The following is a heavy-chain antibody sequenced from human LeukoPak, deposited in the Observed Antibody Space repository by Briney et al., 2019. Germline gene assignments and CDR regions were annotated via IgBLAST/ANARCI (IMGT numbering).Heavy chain of an antibody. CDR3: ARDPGKERFGVVFDY. D-gene: IGHD3-10*01. Sequence: SETLSLTCTVSGVSISSYYWNWIRQPAGKGLEYIWRIHSSGGINYNSSLASRLAMSVDMYKNQFSLKMTSVTAADTAVYYCARDPGKERFGVVFDYWGQGALVTVSS. CDR2: IHSSGGI. J-gene: IGHJ4*02. V-gene: IGHV4-4*07. CDR1: GVSISSYY.